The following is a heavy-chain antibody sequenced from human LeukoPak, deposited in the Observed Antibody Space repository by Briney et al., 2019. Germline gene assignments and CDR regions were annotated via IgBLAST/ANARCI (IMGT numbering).Heavy chain of an antibody. CDR1: GFTFSSYA. CDR3: AREVVTIFGVVIRDDAFDI. D-gene: IGHD3-3*01. CDR2: ISSSSSYI. Sequence: GGSLRLSCAASGFTFSSYAMSWVRQAPGKGLEWVSSISSSSSYIYYADSVKGRFTISRDNAKSSLYLQMNSLRAEDTAVYYCAREVVTIFGVVIRDDAFDIWGQGTMVTVSS. J-gene: IGHJ3*02. V-gene: IGHV3-21*01.